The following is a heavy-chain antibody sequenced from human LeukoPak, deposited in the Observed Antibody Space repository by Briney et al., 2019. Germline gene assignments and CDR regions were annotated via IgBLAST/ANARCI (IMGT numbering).Heavy chain of an antibody. CDR3: ARDTVDSSGYYLNWFDP. CDR1: GGSIISGSYY. J-gene: IGHJ5*02. Sequence: TLSLTCTVSGGSIISGSYYWSWIRQPAGQGLEWIGRIYTSGSTNYNPSLKSRVTISVDTSKNQLSLKLSSVTAADTAVYYCARDTVDSSGYYLNWFDPWGQGTLVTVSS. V-gene: IGHV4-61*02. D-gene: IGHD3-22*01. CDR2: IYTSGST.